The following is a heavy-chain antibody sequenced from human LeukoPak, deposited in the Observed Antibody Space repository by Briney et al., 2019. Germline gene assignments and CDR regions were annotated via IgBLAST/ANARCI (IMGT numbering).Heavy chain of an antibody. J-gene: IGHJ3*02. Sequence: GASVKVSCKSSGYTFSGYYMHWVRQAPGQGLEWMGWINPNSGGTNYAQKFQGRVTMTRDTSISTAYMELSRLRSDDTAVYYCARSRLRGRGYAFDIWGQGTMVTVSS. CDR2: INPNSGGT. CDR3: ARSRLRGRGYAFDI. V-gene: IGHV1-2*02. CDR1: GYTFSGYY. D-gene: IGHD4-17*01.